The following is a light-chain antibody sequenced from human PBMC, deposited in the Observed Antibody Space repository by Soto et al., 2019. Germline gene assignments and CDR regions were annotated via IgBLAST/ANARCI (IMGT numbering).Light chain of an antibody. CDR3: QQYNSYSWP. CDR2: DAS. J-gene: IGKJ1*01. V-gene: IGKV1-5*01. CDR1: QSISSW. Sequence: DIQMTQSPSTLSASVGDRVTITCRASQSISSWLAWYQQKPGKTPKLLIYDASSLESGVPSSFSGSGSGTEFTLTFSSLQPDDFPTYYCQQYNSYSWPFGKGTKV.